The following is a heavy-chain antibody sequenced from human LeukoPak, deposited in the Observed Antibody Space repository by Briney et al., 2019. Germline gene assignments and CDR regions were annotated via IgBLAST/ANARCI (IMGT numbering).Heavy chain of an antibody. D-gene: IGHD6-6*01. CDR3: ARDLGGQLGP. Sequence: SETLSLTCTVSGGSVSSGSYYWNWIRQPPGKGLEWIGYIYYSGSTNYNPSLKSRVTISVDTSKNQFSLKLSSVTAADTAVYYCARDLGGQLGPWGQGTLVTVSS. J-gene: IGHJ5*02. CDR1: GGSVSSGSYY. V-gene: IGHV4-61*01. CDR2: IYYSGST.